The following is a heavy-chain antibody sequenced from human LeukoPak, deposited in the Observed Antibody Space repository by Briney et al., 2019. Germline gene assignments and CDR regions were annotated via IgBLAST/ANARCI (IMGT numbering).Heavy chain of an antibody. D-gene: IGHD4-17*01. Sequence: PGGSLRLSCAASRFTFDDYAMHWVRQAPGKGLEWVSGISWNSGSIGYADSVKGRFTISRDNAKNSLYLQMNSLRAEDTALYYCAKDIASTVTMVAFDYWGQGTLVTVSS. CDR2: ISWNSGSI. J-gene: IGHJ4*02. CDR3: AKDIASTVTMVAFDY. V-gene: IGHV3-9*01. CDR1: RFTFDDYA.